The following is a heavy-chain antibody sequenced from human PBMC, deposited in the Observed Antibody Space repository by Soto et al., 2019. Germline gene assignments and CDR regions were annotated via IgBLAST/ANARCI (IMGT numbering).Heavy chain of an antibody. Sequence: SETLSLTCTVSGGSISSYYWSWIRQPAGKGLEWIGRIYTSGSTNYNPSLKSRVTMSVDTSKNQFSLKLSSVTAADTAVYYCARVTMTTVTKYYYYGMDVWGQGTTVTVSS. CDR3: ARVTMTTVTKYYYYGMDV. D-gene: IGHD4-4*01. CDR2: IYTSGST. J-gene: IGHJ6*02. V-gene: IGHV4-4*07. CDR1: GGSISSYY.